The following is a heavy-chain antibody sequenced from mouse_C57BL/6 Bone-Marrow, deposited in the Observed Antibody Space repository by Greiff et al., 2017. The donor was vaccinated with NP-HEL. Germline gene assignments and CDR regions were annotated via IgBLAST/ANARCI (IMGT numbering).Heavy chain of an antibody. CDR2: IDPENGGT. V-gene: IGHV14-4*01. Sequence: DVQLQESGAELVRPGASVKLSCTASGFNITDDYMNWVKQRPEQGLEWIGWIDPENGGTAYASKFQGKATITADTSSNTAYMQLRSLTSEDTAVYYCSTSEYYSNYALVGYGGQGTLVTVSA. CDR1: GFNITDDY. J-gene: IGHJ3*01. D-gene: IGHD2-5*01. CDR3: STSEYYSNYALVGY.